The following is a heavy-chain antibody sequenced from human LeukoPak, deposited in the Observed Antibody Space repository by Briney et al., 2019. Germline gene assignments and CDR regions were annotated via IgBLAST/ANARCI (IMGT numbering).Heavy chain of an antibody. CDR1: GFTFSNYW. J-gene: IGHJ1*01. CDR2: INTDGTTT. D-gene: IGHD3-10*01. CDR3: VQAISLGGG. Sequence: PGGSLRLSCAASGFTFSNYWMHWVRQAPGEGLVWVSRINTDGTTTNYADSVKGRFTISRDNSENTLYLQVNSLRPEDTAVYYCVQAISLGGGWGQGTLVTVSS. V-gene: IGHV3-74*01.